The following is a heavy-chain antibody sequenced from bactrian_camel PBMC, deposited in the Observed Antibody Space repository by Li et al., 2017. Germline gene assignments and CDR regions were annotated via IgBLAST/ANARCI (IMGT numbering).Heavy chain of an antibody. CDR1: GGTFSRYV. V-gene: IGHV3S40*01. CDR2: IDRSGGAT. Sequence: VQLVESGGGLVRPGGSLTLSCKVSGGTFSRYVMDWVRQAPGKGLEWVSGIDRSGGATDYADSVKGRFTISQDNAKNTLYLQMNSLKTEDTAVYYCVRDVVDGTSWYAFSFWGQGTQVTVS. CDR3: VRDVVDGTSWYAFSF. J-gene: IGHJ4*01. D-gene: IGHD1*01.